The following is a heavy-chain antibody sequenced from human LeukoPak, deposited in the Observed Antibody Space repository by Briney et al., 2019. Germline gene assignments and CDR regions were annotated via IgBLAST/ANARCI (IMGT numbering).Heavy chain of an antibody. Sequence: PGGSLRLSCAASGFTFSSYAMSWVRQAPGKGLEWVSAISGSGGSTYYADSVKGRFTISRDNSKNTLYLQMNSLRAEDTAVYYCAKGGYYYDSSGYSQFDYCGQGTLVTVSS. D-gene: IGHD3-22*01. CDR2: ISGSGGST. CDR1: GFTFSSYA. CDR3: AKGGYYYDSSGYSQFDY. J-gene: IGHJ4*02. V-gene: IGHV3-23*01.